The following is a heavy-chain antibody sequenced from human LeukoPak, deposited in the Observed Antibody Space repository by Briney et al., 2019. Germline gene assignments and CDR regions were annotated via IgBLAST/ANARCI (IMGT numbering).Heavy chain of an antibody. D-gene: IGHD6-6*01. J-gene: IGHJ2*01. V-gene: IGHV4-39*01. CDR2: IYYGGST. Sequence: PSETLSLTCTVSGGSISSSSYYWAWIRRPPGKGLEWIANIYYGGSTYYNPSLKSRVTISVDTSKNQFSLKLTSVTAADTAVYYCARPYSSSDWYFDLWGRGTLVTVSS. CDR3: ARPYSSSDWYFDL. CDR1: GGSISSSSYY.